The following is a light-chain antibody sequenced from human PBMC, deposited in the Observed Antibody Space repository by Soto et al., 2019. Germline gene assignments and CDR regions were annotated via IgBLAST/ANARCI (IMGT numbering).Light chain of an antibody. Sequence: QSALTQPPSASGSPGQSVTISCTGTSTDVGYYNFVSWYQQAPGKAPKLIIYEVTKRPSGVPDRFSGSKSGNTASLTVSGLQAEDEGEYYCSSHAGDKSHVLFGGGTKLTVL. CDR3: SSHAGDKSHVL. CDR2: EVT. V-gene: IGLV2-8*01. J-gene: IGLJ2*01. CDR1: STDVGYYNF.